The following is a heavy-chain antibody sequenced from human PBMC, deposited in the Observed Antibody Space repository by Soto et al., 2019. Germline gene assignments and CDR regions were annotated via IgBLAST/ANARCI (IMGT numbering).Heavy chain of an antibody. Sequence: GGSLRLSCAASGFTFSSYGMHWVRQAPGKGLEWVAVLSYDGSHKNYADSVKGRFTISRDNSKNRLYLQMNSLRPEDTALYYCAKDVETMAGINYYYGLDVWGQGTTVTVSS. V-gene: IGHV3-30*18. J-gene: IGHJ6*02. CDR1: GFTFSSYG. CDR2: LSYDGSHK. D-gene: IGHD6-19*01. CDR3: AKDVETMAGINYYYGLDV.